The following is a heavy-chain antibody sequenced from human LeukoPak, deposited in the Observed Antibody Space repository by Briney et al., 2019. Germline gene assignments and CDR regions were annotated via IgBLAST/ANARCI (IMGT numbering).Heavy chain of an antibody. V-gene: IGHV3-74*01. Sequence: PGGSLRLSCAASGFTFSKYWMLWVRQAPGKGLESVSRINTDGTVTTYADSVKGRFTVSRDNADHTMFLQLNSVMDEATAGYYCATKQWLAPPPDSWGQGTPVTVSS. D-gene: IGHD6-19*01. CDR3: ATKQWLAPPPDS. CDR1: GFTFSKYW. CDR2: INTDGTVT. J-gene: IGHJ4*02.